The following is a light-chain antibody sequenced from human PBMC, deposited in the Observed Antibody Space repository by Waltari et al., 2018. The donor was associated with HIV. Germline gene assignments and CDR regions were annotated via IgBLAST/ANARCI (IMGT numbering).Light chain of an antibody. J-gene: IGLJ2*01. V-gene: IGLV2-14*01. Sequence: QSALTQPASVSGSPGQSITIPCTGTSTAVGHYDTLSWYRQHPGKAPKLIIYEVSNRPSGVSNRFSGSKSVNTASLTISGLQAEDEADYYCSSYTTRSTVIFGGGTKLTVL. CDR1: STAVGHYDT. CDR3: SSYTTRSTVI. CDR2: EVS.